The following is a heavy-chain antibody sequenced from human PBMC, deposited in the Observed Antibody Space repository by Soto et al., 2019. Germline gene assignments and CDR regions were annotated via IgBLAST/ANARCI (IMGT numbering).Heavy chain of an antibody. CDR1: GGAMSSFA. J-gene: IGHJ3*02. CDR2: ISRSGGST. V-gene: IGHV3-23*01. Sequence: NHSCASSGGAMSSFAMTWVRKEQGKWLEWVSAISRSGGSTYYADSVKGRFTISRDNSKNTLYLQMNSLRGEDTAVYLFVKGVQYDRSCAEAFAICGQGTRVTVS. D-gene: IGHD3-22*01. CDR3: VKGVQYDRSCAEAFAI.